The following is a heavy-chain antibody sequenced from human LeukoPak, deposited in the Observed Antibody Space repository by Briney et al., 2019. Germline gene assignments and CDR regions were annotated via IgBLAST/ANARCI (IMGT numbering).Heavy chain of an antibody. CDR3: ARWSGEWGDLQFDY. D-gene: IGHD3-10*01. CDR2: IRSKGYGGTT. J-gene: IGHJ4*02. CDR1: GFTFGDHA. V-gene: IGHV3-49*04. Sequence: GRALRLSCTASGFTFGDHAMRWVRQAPGRGVEGVGFIRSKGYGGTTEYAASVKGRFTISRDDSKSIAYLQMNSLRAEDTAVYYCARWSGEWGDLQFDYWGQGTLVTVSS.